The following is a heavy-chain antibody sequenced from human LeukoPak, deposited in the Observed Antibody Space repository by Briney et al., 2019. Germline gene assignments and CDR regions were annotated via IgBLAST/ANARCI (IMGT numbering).Heavy chain of an antibody. CDR3: ARKAVAGSPHFDY. CDR2: ISSSSSYI. CDR1: GFTFSSYS. J-gene: IGHJ4*02. V-gene: IGHV3-21*01. Sequence: GGSLRLSCAASGFTFSSYSMNWVRRAPGKGLEWVSSISSSSSYIYYADSVKGRFTISRDNAKNSLYLQMNSLRAEDTAVYYCARKAVAGSPHFDYWGQGTLVTVSS. D-gene: IGHD6-19*01.